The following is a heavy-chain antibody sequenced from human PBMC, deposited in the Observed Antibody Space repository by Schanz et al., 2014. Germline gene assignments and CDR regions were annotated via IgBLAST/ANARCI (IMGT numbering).Heavy chain of an antibody. Sequence: QVQLVQSGAEVQKPGASVMLSCKTSGYSFNLFGVSWVRQAPGQGLEWMGWISAYNGNMNYAPKFQGRVTMTTDTSTSTAYMELRNLRSDDTALYYCARDRQNIASPATGFDSWGQGTLVTVSS. CDR2: ISAYNGNM. CDR1: GYSFNLFG. V-gene: IGHV1-18*04. CDR3: ARDRQNIASPATGFDS. J-gene: IGHJ4*02. D-gene: IGHD6-13*01.